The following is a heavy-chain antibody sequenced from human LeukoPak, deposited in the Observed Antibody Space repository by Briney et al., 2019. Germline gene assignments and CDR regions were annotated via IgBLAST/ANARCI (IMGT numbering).Heavy chain of an antibody. V-gene: IGHV3-33*01. CDR1: GFTFSSYG. Sequence: GGSLRLSCAASGFTFSSYGMHWVRQAPGKGLEWVAVIWYDGSNKYYADSVKGRFTISRDNSKNTLYLQMNSLRAEDTAVYYCARAGYCSGGSCSKYYYYYYGMDVWGQGTTVTVSS. D-gene: IGHD2-15*01. J-gene: IGHJ6*02. CDR2: IWYDGSNK. CDR3: ARAGYCSGGSCSKYYYYYYGMDV.